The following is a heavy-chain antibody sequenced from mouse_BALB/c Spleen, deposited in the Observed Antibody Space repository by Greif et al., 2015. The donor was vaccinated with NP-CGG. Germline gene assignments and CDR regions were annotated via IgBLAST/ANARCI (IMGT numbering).Heavy chain of an antibody. CDR1: GYAFSSSW. J-gene: IGHJ4*01. CDR2: IYPGDGDT. Sequence: VQLQQSGPELVKPGASVKISCKASGYAFSSSWMNWVKQRPGQGLEWIGRIYPGDGDTNYNGKFKGKATLTADKSSSTAYMQLSSLTSVDSAVYFCARKGEYGNYGAVDYWGQGTSVTVSS. D-gene: IGHD2-10*02. V-gene: IGHV1-82*01. CDR3: ARKGEYGNYGAVDY.